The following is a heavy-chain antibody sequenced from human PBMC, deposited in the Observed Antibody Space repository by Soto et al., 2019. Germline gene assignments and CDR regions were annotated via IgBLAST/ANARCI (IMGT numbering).Heavy chain of an antibody. D-gene: IGHD4-17*01. V-gene: IGHV3-30-3*01. CDR1: GFTFSGYT. CDR3: AKDGGFDYGFWYFDI. CDR2: ISSGGSTK. J-gene: IGHJ2*01. Sequence: QVQLVESGGGVLQPGSSLRLSCAASGFTFSGYTRHWVRQAPGKGMEWVAVISSGGSTKYYADSVKGRFTISRDNSKNTLFRQMNCVRAEDTAVYYCAKDGGFDYGFWYFDIWGRGNLVSVSS.